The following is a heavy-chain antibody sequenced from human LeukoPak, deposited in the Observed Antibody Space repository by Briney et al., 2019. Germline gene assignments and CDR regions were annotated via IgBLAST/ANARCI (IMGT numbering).Heavy chain of an antibody. V-gene: IGHV3-30*18. CDR3: AKDPYYYDSSGYYYGGGSFDY. D-gene: IGHD3-22*01. CDR2: ISYDGSNK. J-gene: IGHJ4*02. CDR1: GFTFSSYG. Sequence: GGSLRLSCAASGFTFSSYGMHWVRRAPGKGLEWVAVISYDGSNKYYADSVKGRFTISRDNSKNTLYLQMNSLRAEDTAVYYCAKDPYYYDSSGYYYGGGSFDYWGQGTLVTVSS.